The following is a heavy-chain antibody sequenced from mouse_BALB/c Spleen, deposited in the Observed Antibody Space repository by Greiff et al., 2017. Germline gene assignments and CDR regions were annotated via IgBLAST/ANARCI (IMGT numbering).Heavy chain of an antibody. D-gene: IGHD2-1*01. CDR1: GFTFSSYA. CDR3: ARHVDYGNYAAMDY. V-gene: IGHV5-9-3*01. CDR2: ISSGGSYT. J-gene: IGHJ4*01. Sequence: EVKLMESGGGLVKPGGSLKLSCAASGFTFSSYAMSWVRQTPEKRLEWVATISSGGSYTYYPDSVKGRFTISRDNAKNTLYLQMSSLRSEDTAMYYCARHVDYGNYAAMDYWGQGTSVTVSS.